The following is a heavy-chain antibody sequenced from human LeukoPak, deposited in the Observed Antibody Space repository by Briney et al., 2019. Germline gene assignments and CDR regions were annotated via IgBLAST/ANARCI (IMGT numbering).Heavy chain of an antibody. V-gene: IGHV1-2*06. CDR1: GYTFTGYY. D-gene: IGHD3-16*01. J-gene: IGHJ4*02. CDR2: INPNSGGT. Sequence: ASVKVSCTASGYTFTGYYMHWVRQAPGQGLEWTGRINPNSGGTNYAQKFQGRVTMTRDTSISTAYMELSRLRSDDTAVYCCARDPHGGGYDYWGQGTLVTVSS. CDR3: ARDPHGGGYDY.